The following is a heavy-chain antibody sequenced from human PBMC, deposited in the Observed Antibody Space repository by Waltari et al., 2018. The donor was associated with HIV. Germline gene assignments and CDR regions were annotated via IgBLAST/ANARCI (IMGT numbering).Heavy chain of an antibody. J-gene: IGHJ6*02. CDR1: GGSISSGSYY. CDR2: IYPSGST. CDR3: ARVFCSGGSCYGDGRYGMDV. V-gene: IGHV4-61*02. D-gene: IGHD2-15*01. Sequence: QVQLQESGPGLVKPLQTLYLTCTVSGGSISSGSYYWNWIRQPAGKGMEWIGRIYPSGSTNYNPSLKSRVTISVDTSKNQFSLKLSSVTAADTAVYYCARVFCSGGSCYGDGRYGMDVWGQGTTVTVSS.